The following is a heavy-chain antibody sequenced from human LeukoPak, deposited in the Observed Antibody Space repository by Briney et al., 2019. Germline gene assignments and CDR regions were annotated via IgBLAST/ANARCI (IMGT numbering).Heavy chain of an antibody. D-gene: IGHD4-23*01. J-gene: IGHJ4*01. CDR2: IKQDGSEK. CDR3: ARDLEDYGGKGEY. Sequence: GSLRLSCAASGLNFNNYWMTWVRQAPGKGLEWVANIKQDGSEKYYLDSVKGRFTSSRDNAKNSLYLQMNSLRAEDTALYYCARDLEDYGGKGEYWGQGTLVTVAS. CDR1: GLNFNNYW. V-gene: IGHV3-7*03.